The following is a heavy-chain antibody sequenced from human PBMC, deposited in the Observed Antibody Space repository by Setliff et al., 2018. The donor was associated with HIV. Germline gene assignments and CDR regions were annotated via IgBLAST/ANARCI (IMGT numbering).Heavy chain of an antibody. Sequence: SVKVSCKASGGTFSNYAFSWVRQAPGQGLEWMGGIIPIFGATKYAQKFQGRVTITADESTSTADMELSSLRSEDTAVYSCARDDHYYDSGSYYSDWYFDLWGRGTLVTVSS. CDR2: IIPIFGAT. V-gene: IGHV1-69*13. D-gene: IGHD3-10*01. CDR3: ARDDHYYDSGSYYSDWYFDL. J-gene: IGHJ2*01. CDR1: GGTFSNYA.